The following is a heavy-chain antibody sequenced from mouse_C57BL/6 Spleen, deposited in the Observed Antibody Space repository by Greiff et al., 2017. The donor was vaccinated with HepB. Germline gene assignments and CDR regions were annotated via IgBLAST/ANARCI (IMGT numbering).Heavy chain of an antibody. D-gene: IGHD1-1*01. J-gene: IGHJ3*01. CDR1: GYAFSSYW. CDR2: IYPGDGDT. CDR3: ARWTTVPPFAY. Sequence: QVQLKQSGAELVKPGASVKISCKASGYAFSSYWMNWVKQRPGKGLEWIGQIYPGDGDTNYNGKFKGKATLTADKSSSTAYMQLSSLTSEDSAVYFCARWTTVPPFAYWGQGTLVTVSA. V-gene: IGHV1-80*01.